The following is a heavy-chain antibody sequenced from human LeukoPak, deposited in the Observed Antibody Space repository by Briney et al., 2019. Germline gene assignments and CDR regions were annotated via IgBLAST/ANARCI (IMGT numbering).Heavy chain of an antibody. CDR3: ARVGGWSQRYYFDY. CDR1: GGSISSSNW. CDR2: IYHSGST. J-gene: IGHJ4*02. D-gene: IGHD2-15*01. Sequence: SGTLSLTCAVSGGSISSSNWWSWVRQPPGKGLEWIGEIYHSGSTNYNPSLKSRVTISVDTSKNQFSLKLSSVTAADTAVYYCARVGGWSQRYYFDYWGQGTLVTVSS. V-gene: IGHV4-4*02.